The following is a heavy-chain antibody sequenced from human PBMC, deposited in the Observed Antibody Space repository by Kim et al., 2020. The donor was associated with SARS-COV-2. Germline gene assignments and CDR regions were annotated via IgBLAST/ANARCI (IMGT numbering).Heavy chain of an antibody. Sequence: SETLSLTCTVSGGSISSSSYYWGWIRQPPGKGLEWIGSIYYSGSTYYNPSLKSRVTISVDTSKNQFSLKLSSVTAADTAVYYCARLPGIAAAGPYYDYWGQGTLVTVSS. CDR1: GGSISSSSYY. J-gene: IGHJ4*02. CDR2: IYYSGST. V-gene: IGHV4-39*01. D-gene: IGHD6-13*01. CDR3: ARLPGIAAAGPYYDY.